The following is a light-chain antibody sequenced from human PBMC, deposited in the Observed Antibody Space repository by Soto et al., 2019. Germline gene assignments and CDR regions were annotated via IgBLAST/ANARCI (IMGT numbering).Light chain of an antibody. V-gene: IGKV1-39*01. Sequence: DIQMTQSPSSLSASVGDRVTITCRASQSVSTYLNWYQQKPGKAPKLLISSASSLQGGVPSRFSGSGSGTDFTLTISGLQPDDFATYFCQQSDTTPWAFGQGTKVEI. J-gene: IGKJ1*01. CDR2: SAS. CDR3: QQSDTTPWA. CDR1: QSVSTY.